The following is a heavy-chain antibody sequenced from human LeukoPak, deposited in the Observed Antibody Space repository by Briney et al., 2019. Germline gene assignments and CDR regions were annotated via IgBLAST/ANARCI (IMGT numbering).Heavy chain of an antibody. J-gene: IGHJ4*02. V-gene: IGHV3-7*01. CDR2: IKQDGSEK. Sequence: GGSLRLSCAASGFTFSSYWMSWVRQAPGKGLEWVANIKQDGSEKYYVDSLKGRFTISRDNAKNSLYLQMNSLRAEGTAVYYCASIAVAGTLLDYWGQGTLVTVSS. D-gene: IGHD6-19*01. CDR1: GFTFSSYW. CDR3: ASIAVAGTLLDY.